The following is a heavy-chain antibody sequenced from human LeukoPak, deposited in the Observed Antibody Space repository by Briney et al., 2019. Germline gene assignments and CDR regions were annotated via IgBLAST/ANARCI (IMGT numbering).Heavy chain of an antibody. D-gene: IGHD1-26*01. CDR2: INWNGGST. CDR1: GFTFDDYG. Sequence: PGGSLRLSCAASGFTFDDYGMSWVRQAPGKGLEWVSGINWNGGSTGYADSVKGRFTISRDNAKNSLYLQMNSLRAEDMAVYYCAKARPVGATRTGATDYWGQGTLVTVSS. J-gene: IGHJ4*02. CDR3: AKARPVGATRTGATDY. V-gene: IGHV3-20*04.